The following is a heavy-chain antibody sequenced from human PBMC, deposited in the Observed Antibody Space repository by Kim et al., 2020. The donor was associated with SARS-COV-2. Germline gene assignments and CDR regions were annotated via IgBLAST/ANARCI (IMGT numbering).Heavy chain of an antibody. Sequence: YYADSVKGRFTISREDAKSSFYLQMNSLRAEDTAVYYCARASSYFGYDLDSWGQGTLVTVSS. D-gene: IGHD3-10*01. V-gene: IGHV3-13*01. J-gene: IGHJ4*02. CDR3: ARASSYFGYDLDS.